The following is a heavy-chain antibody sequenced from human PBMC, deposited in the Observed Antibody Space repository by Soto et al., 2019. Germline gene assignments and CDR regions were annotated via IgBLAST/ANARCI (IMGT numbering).Heavy chain of an antibody. Sequence: PGGSLRLSCAASGFTFSSYAMSWVRQAPGKGLEWVSAISGSGGSTYYADSVKGRSTISRDNSKNTLYLQMNSLRAEDTAVYYCAKDRARVAVADNWFDPWGQGTLVTVSS. V-gene: IGHV3-23*01. J-gene: IGHJ5*02. CDR1: GFTFSSYA. CDR2: ISGSGGST. D-gene: IGHD6-19*01. CDR3: AKDRARVAVADNWFDP.